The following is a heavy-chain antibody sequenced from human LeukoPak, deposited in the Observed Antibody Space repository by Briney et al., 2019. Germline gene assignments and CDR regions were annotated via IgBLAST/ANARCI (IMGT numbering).Heavy chain of an antibody. D-gene: IGHD3-22*01. V-gene: IGHV4-39*07. CDR2: ISYSGTT. CDR3: ARSFNVHYYDSRRHAFDI. Sequence: SETLSLTCTVSGGSISSSKYYWGWIRHPPGKGLEWIGSISYSGTTDYNPSLNSRITISVDTSKNQFSLKLRSVTAADTAVYYCARSFNVHYYDSRRHAFDIWGQGTMVTVSS. CDR1: GGSISSSKYY. J-gene: IGHJ3*02.